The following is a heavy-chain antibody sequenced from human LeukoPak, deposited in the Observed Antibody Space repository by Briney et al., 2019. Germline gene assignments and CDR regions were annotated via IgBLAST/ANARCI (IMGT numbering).Heavy chain of an antibody. D-gene: IGHD1-26*01. CDR1: GGSISSTGYY. V-gene: IGHV4-39*01. CDR3: ARRTYSGNYYYFDY. CDR2: VYYSGTT. J-gene: IGHJ4*02. Sequence: PSETLSLTCTVSGGSISSTGYYWDWIRQPPGKGLEWIGSVYYSGTTYYNPSLQSRVTISVSTSKNQFSLNVSSVPATDTAIYFCARRTYSGNYYYFDYWGLGTLVTVSS.